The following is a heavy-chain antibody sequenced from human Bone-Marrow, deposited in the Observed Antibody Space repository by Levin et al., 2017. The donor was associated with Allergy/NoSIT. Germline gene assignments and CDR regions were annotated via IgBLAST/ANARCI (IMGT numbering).Heavy chain of an antibody. J-gene: IGHJ5*02. D-gene: IGHD4-23*01. CDR3: ARDYGGNSGWFDP. V-gene: IGHV1-8*01. CDR1: GYTFTSYD. CDR2: MNPDNGNI. Sequence: ASVKVSCKASGYTFTSYDLNWVRQATGQGLEWMGWMNPDNGNIGYAQKFQGRITMTRDTSKNTAYMELSSLTSEDTAVYYCARDYGGNSGWFDPWGQGTLVTVSS.